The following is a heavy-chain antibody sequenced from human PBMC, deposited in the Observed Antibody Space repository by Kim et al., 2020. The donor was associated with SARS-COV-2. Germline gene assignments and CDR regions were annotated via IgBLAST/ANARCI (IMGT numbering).Heavy chain of an antibody. Sequence: YNPSLKSRVTISVDTCKNQFSLKLSSVTAADTAVYYCARQSAAAGRQIDYWGQGTLVTVSS. CDR3: ARQSAAAGRQIDY. V-gene: IGHV4-59*08. D-gene: IGHD6-13*01. J-gene: IGHJ4*02.